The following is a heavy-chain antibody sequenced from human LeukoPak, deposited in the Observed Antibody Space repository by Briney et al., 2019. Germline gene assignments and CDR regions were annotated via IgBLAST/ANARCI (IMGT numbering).Heavy chain of an antibody. CDR3: ARSDYYDSSGYYSYAFDI. CDR1: GGSISSYY. V-gene: IGHV4-59*08. J-gene: IGHJ3*02. Sequence: SETLSLTCTVSGGSISSYYWSWIRQPPGKGLEWIGYFYYSGSTNYNPSLKSRVTLSVDTSKNQFSLKLSSVTAADTAVYYCARSDYYDSSGYYSYAFDIWGQGTMVTVSS. D-gene: IGHD3-22*01. CDR2: FYYSGST.